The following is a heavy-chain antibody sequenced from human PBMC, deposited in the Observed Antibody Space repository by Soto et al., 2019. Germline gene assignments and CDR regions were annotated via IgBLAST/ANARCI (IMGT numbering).Heavy chain of an antibody. Sequence: GASVKVSCKASGGTFSSYAISWVRQAPGQGLEWMGGIIPIFGTANYAQKFQGRVTITADESTSTAYMELSSLRSEDTAVYYCAHSSSSGSHWFDPWGQGTLVTVSS. CDR2: IIPIFGTA. J-gene: IGHJ5*02. V-gene: IGHV1-69*13. CDR1: GGTFSSYA. D-gene: IGHD6-6*01. CDR3: AHSSSSGSHWFDP.